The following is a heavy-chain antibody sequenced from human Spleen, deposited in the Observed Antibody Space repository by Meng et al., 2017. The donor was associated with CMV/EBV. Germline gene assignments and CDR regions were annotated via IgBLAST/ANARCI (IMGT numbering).Heavy chain of an antibody. Sequence: GGSLRLSCAASGFTFSSYGMHWVRQAPGKGLEWLAFIRYDGDNKYYTDSVKDRFTISRDNSKNTPYLQMNSLRAEDTAVYYCAKDNRADDFHFDYWGQGTLVTVSS. V-gene: IGHV3-30*02. CDR2: IRYDGDNK. CDR1: GFTFSSYG. D-gene: IGHD2/OR15-2a*01. J-gene: IGHJ4*02. CDR3: AKDNRADDFHFDY.